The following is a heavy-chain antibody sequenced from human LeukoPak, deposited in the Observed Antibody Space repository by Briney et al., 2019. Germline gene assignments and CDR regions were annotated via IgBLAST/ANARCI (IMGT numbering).Heavy chain of an antibody. CDR2: IYNTGNT. CDR1: GASTSSYY. V-gene: IGHV4-59*08. D-gene: IGHD1/OR15-1a*01. Sequence: SETLTLNCTASGASTSSYYWSWIRQPPGKGLEYIGYIYNTGNTNYNPSLKSRVTISADTSKNQLSLKLSSVTAADTAVYFCASLRNRNTFTFWSQGTMVTVSS. CDR3: ASLRNRNTFTF. J-gene: IGHJ3*01.